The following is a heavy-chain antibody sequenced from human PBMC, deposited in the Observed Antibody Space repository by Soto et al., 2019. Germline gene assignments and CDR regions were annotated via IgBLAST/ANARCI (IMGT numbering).Heavy chain of an antibody. J-gene: IGHJ6*02. V-gene: IGHV4-59*01. D-gene: IGHD3-9*01. CDR3: ARGSYDILTGVRMYGLDV. CDR1: GGSISGYY. CDR2: IYSSGST. Sequence: SETLSLTFSVSGGSISGYYWSWIRQPPGKGLEWIGYIYSSGSTNYNPSLKSRVTMSVDTSKNQFSLKVTSVTAADTAVYYCARGSYDILTGVRMYGLDVWGQGTTVTVSS.